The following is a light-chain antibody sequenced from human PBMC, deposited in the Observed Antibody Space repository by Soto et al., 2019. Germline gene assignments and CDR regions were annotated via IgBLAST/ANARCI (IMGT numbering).Light chain of an antibody. CDR3: QSYDSSLSCLV. V-gene: IGLV1-40*01. CDR1: STNIGAGYD. CDR2: GNS. J-gene: IGLJ2*01. Sequence: HSVLTQPPSVSGAPGQRVTISCTGSSTNIGAGYDVHWYQQLPGTAPKLLIYGNSNRPSGVPDRFSGSKSGTSASLAITGLQAEDEADYYCQSYDSSLSCLVFGGGTKLTVL.